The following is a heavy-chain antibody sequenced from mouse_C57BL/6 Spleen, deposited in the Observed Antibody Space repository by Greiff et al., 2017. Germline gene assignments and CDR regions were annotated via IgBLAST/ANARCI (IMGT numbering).Heavy chain of an antibody. Sequence: DVQLVESGGGLVKPGGSLKLSCAASGFTFSSYAMSWVRQTPEKRLEWVATISDGGSYTYYPDNVKGRFTISRDNAKNNLYLQMSHLKSEDTAMYYCARGGIKPLFDYWGQGTTLTVSS. CDR1: GFTFSSYA. J-gene: IGHJ2*01. V-gene: IGHV5-4*01. CDR3: ARGGIKPLFDY. D-gene: IGHD2-4*01. CDR2: ISDGGSYT.